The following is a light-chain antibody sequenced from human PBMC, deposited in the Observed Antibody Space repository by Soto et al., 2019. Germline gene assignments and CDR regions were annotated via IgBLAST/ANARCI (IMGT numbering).Light chain of an antibody. V-gene: IGKV3-15*01. CDR3: QQYNDWPT. J-gene: IGKJ1*01. CDR2: GAS. CDR1: QSISRN. Sequence: EKVMTQVAAGLSESPGERATHYRRASQSISRNLAWYQEKPGQAPRLLIYGASTRATGVPARFSGSGSGTEFTLTINCLQSEDFVVYFCQQYNDWPTFGQGTKLDI.